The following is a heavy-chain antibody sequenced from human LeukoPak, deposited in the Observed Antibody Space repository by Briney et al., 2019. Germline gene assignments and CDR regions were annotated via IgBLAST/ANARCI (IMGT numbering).Heavy chain of an antibody. D-gene: IGHD4-17*01. CDR1: GFTFSDYW. V-gene: IGHV3-74*01. CDR2: VNCDGSST. CDR3: VRGSPKAGTMTTLFDS. Sequence: GGSLRLSCAVSGFTFSDYWMHWVRQTPTNGRVWVSRVNCDGSSTNYADSVKGRFIIFRDDAKNTLSLQMNSLRYEDTAVYYCVRGSPKAGTMTTLFDSWGQGTLVTVSS. J-gene: IGHJ4*02.